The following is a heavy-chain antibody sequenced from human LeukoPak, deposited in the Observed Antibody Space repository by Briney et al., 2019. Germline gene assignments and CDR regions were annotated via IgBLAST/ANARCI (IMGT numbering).Heavy chain of an antibody. CDR1: GFTFSDHY. CDR2: GRNKASSYTT. V-gene: IGHV3-72*01. J-gene: IGHJ4*02. D-gene: IGHD3-22*01. CDR3: ARDLGPMDYYDSSGYYYPDY. Sequence: PGGSLRLSCAASGFTFSDHYMDWVRQAPGKGLEWVGRGRNKASSYTTEYAASVKGRFTISRDDSKNSLYLQMSSLRSEDTAVYYCARDLGPMDYYDSSGYYYPDYWGQGTLVTVSS.